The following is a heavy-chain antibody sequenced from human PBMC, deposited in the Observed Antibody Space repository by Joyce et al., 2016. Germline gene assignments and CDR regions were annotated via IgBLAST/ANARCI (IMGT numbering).Heavy chain of an antibody. J-gene: IGHJ1*01. CDR2: ITWDAGSI. Sequence: EVQLVDSGGVVVQPGGSLRLSCAASGFIFADYTMFWVPQPPVKGLEWVSLITWDAGSIYYADSVKDRFTISRDNSKNSLFLQINSLKTEDTTLYYCAKDKYMRSSRESHFHHWGQGTPVIVSS. D-gene: IGHD6-6*01. CDR1: GFIFADYT. V-gene: IGHV3-43*01. CDR3: AKDKYMRSSRESHFHH.